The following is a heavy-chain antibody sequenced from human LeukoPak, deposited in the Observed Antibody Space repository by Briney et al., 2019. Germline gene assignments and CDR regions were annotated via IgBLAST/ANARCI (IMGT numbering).Heavy chain of an antibody. J-gene: IGHJ4*02. CDR1: GFTFSDYY. Sequence: GGSLRLSCAASGFTFSDYYMSWIRQAPGKGLEWVSYISSSGSTIYYADSVKGRFTISRDNAKNSLYLQMNSLRAEDTAVYYCARVQPYPIVVVPAATYFDYWGQGTLVTVSS. D-gene: IGHD2-2*01. CDR3: ARVQPYPIVVVPAATYFDY. CDR2: ISSSGSTI. V-gene: IGHV3-11*04.